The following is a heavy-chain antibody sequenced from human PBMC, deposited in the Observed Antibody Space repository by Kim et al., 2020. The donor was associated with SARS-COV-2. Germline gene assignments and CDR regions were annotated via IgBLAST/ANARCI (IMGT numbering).Heavy chain of an antibody. D-gene: IGHD3-22*01. CDR1: GGSFSGYY. CDR2: INHSGST. V-gene: IGHV4-34*01. CDR3: ARTTYYYDSSGYYGLLYYYYGMDV. Sequence: SETLSLTCAVYGGSFSGYYWSWIRQPPGKGLEWIGEINHSGSTNYNPSLKSRVTISVDTSKNQFSLKLSSVTAADTSVYYCARTTYYYDSSGYYGLLYYYYGMDVWGQGTTVTVSS. J-gene: IGHJ6*02.